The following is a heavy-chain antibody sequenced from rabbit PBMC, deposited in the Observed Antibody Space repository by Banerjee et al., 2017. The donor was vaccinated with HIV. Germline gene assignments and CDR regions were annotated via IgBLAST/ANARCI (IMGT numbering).Heavy chain of an antibody. CDR2: IYTDSDGT. D-gene: IGHD1-1*01. J-gene: IGHJ4*01. V-gene: IGHV1S43*01. CDR1: GFSFSNGYV. Sequence: QEQLEESGGDLVKPEGSLTLTCTASGFSFSNGYVMCWVRQAPGKGLELIACIYTDSDGTWYASWVNGRFTITRSTSLNTVTLQMTSLTAADTATYFCAREAYGISGYPYYFNLWGPGTLVTVS. CDR3: AREAYGISGYPYYFNL.